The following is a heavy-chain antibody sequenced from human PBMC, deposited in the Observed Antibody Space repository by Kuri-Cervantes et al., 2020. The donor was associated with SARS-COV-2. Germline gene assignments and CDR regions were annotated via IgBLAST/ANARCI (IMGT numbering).Heavy chain of an antibody. CDR3: ARGTLVPYYYDALDV. D-gene: IGHD1/OR15-1a*01. Sequence: LSLTCAASGFTFSSYAMSWVRQAPGKGLEWVSDISGSGGRTYYADSVKGRFTISRDNTKNSLHLQMNSLRAEDTAVYYCARGTLVPYYYDALDVWGQGTTVTVSS. J-gene: IGHJ6*02. V-gene: IGHV3-23*01. CDR1: GFTFSSYA. CDR2: ISGSGGRT.